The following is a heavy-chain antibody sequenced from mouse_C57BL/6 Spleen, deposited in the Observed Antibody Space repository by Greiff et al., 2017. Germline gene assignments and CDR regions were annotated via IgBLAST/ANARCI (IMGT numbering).Heavy chain of an antibody. CDR1: GYTFTSYG. V-gene: IGHV1-81*01. J-gene: IGHJ2*01. CDR2: IYPRSGNT. Sequence: VKLMESGAELARPGASVKMSCKASGYTFTSYGISWVKQRPGQGLEWIGEIYPRSGNTYYNEKFKGKATLTADKSSSTAYMELSSLTSEDSAVYFCARERVDYWGQGTTLTVSS. CDR3: ARERVDY.